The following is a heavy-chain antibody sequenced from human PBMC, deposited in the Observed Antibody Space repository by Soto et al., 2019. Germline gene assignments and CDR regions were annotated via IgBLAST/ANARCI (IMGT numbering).Heavy chain of an antibody. J-gene: IGHJ6*03. CDR3: AHYFYFYYYMDV. V-gene: IGHV3-66*01. CDR1: GFTVSSNY. CDR2: IYSGGST. Sequence: GGSLRVSCAASGFTVSSNYMSWVRQAPGKGLEWVSVIYSGGSTYYADSVKGRFTISRDNSKNTLYLQMNSLRAEDTAVYYCAHYFYFYYYMDVWGKGTTVTVSS.